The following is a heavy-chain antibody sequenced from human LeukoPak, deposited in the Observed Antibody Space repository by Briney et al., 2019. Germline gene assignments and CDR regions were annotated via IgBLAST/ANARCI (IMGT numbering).Heavy chain of an antibody. D-gene: IGHD6-19*01. J-gene: IGHJ3*02. CDR3: ARSSYSSGFNDAFDI. CDR1: GFTLDDYG. V-gene: IGHV3-20*01. Sequence: AGALRLSSAASGFTLDDYGMSWVRQAPGKGLEWVSGINWNGGRTGYADSVKGRFTISRDNAKNSLYLQMNSLRAEDTALYHCARSSYSSGFNDAFDIWGQGTMVTVSS. CDR2: INWNGGRT.